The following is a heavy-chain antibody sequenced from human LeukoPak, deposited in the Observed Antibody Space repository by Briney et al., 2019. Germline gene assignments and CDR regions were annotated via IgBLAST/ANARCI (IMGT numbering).Heavy chain of an antibody. CDR3: ARTYYDYVWGSYGFDY. Sequence: ASVKVPCKASGYTFTSYYMHWVRQAPGQGLEWMGWINPNSGGTNYAQKFQGRVTMTRDTSISTAYMELSRLRSDDTAVYYCARTYYDYVWGSYGFDYWGQGTLVTVSS. V-gene: IGHV1-2*02. CDR1: GYTFTSYY. J-gene: IGHJ4*02. D-gene: IGHD3-16*01. CDR2: INPNSGGT.